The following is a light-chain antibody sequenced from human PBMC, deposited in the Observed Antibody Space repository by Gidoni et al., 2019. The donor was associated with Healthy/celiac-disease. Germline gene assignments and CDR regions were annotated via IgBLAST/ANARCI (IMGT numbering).Light chain of an antibody. V-gene: IGKV2-28*01. J-gene: IGKJ4*01. CDR3: KQNRRAPLT. CDR2: LGS. CDR1: QSLFHTNAYNY. Sequence: VMTPTPLSLSVTPGESASRSSRASQSLFHTNAYNYLAWYLQKPGQSPQLLIYLGSHRAPGVPDRFSGSGSGTEFTLTISRVEAEDVGVYFCKQNRRAPLTFGGGTKVE.